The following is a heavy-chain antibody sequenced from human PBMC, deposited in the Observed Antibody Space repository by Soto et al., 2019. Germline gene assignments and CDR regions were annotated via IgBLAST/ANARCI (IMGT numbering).Heavy chain of an antibody. D-gene: IGHD2-15*01. CDR2: IIPILGIA. V-gene: IGHV1-69*02. CDR1: GGTFSSYT. CDR3: ASGDSGDDFSEMGGSCYRAVCA. J-gene: IGHJ5*02. Sequence: QVQLVQSGAEVKKPGTSVKVSCKASGGTFSSYTISWVRQAPGQGLEWMGRIIPILGIANYAQKFQGRVTITADKSTSTAYMELSSLRSEDTVVYYCASGDSGDDFSEMGGSCYRAVCAWGQGTLVTVSS.